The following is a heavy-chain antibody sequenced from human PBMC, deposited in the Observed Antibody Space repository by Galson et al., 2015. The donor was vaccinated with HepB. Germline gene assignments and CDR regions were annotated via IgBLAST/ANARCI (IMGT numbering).Heavy chain of an antibody. J-gene: IGHJ3*02. Sequence: PALVKPTQTLTLTCTFSGFSLSTSGMCVSWIRQPPGKALEWLALIDWDDDKYYSTSLKTRLTISKDTSKNQVVLTMTNMDPVDTATYYCARIHSSGWLGFDAFDIWGQGTMVTVSS. V-gene: IGHV2-70*01. D-gene: IGHD6-19*01. CDR2: IDWDDDK. CDR1: GFSLSTSGMC. CDR3: ARIHSSGWLGFDAFDI.